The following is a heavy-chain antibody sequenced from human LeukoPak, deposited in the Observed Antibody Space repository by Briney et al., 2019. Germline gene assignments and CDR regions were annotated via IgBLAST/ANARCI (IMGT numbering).Heavy chain of an antibody. CDR1: GFTFSDYY. CDR2: ISSSGSTI. CDR3: ARVGVRGVITQYYYYMDV. V-gene: IGHV3-11*01. D-gene: IGHD3-10*01. J-gene: IGHJ6*03. Sequence: AGGSLRLSCAASGFTFSDYYMSWIRQAPGKGLEWVSYISSSGSTIYYADSVKGRFTISRDNAKNSLYLQMNSLRAEDTAVYYCARVGVRGVITQYYYYMDVWGKGTTVTISS.